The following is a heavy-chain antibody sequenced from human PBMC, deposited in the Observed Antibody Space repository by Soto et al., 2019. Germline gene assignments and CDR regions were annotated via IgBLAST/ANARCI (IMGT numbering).Heavy chain of an antibody. V-gene: IGHV1-2*04. CDR2: INPNSGGT. Sequence: VSVKVSCKASGYTFTGYYMHWVRQAPGQGLEWMGWINPNSGGTNYAQKFQGWVTMTRDTSISTAYMELSRLRSDDTAVYYCARESIAAAGYYYYGMDVWGQGTTVTVSS. CDR3: ARESIAAAGYYYYGMDV. CDR1: GYTFTGYY. D-gene: IGHD6-13*01. J-gene: IGHJ6*02.